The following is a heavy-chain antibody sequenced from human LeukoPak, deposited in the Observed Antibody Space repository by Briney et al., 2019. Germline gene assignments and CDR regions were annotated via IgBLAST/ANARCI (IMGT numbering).Heavy chain of an antibody. J-gene: IGHJ4*02. Sequence: GGSLRLSCAASGFTFSSYGMSWVRQAPGKGLEWVSAISGSGGSTYYADSVKGRFTISRDNAKNSLYLQMNSLRAEDTAVYYCAREPPDDFWSGSLPHWGQGTLVTVSS. D-gene: IGHD3-3*01. CDR1: GFTFSSYG. CDR3: AREPPDDFWSGSLPH. CDR2: ISGSGGST. V-gene: IGHV3-23*01.